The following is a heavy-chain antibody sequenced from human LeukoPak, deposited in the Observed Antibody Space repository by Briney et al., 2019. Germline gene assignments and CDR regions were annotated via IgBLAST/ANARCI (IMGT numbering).Heavy chain of an antibody. CDR3: AKLDCSSTSCTLPDY. Sequence: GSLRLSCAASGFTFISHAMSWVRQAPGKGLEWVSAISGSGGSTYYADSVKGRFTISRDNSKNTLYLQMNSLRAEDTAVYYCAKLDCSSTSCTLPDYWGQGTLVTVSS. CDR1: GFTFISHA. CDR2: ISGSGGST. V-gene: IGHV3-23*01. D-gene: IGHD2-2*01. J-gene: IGHJ4*02.